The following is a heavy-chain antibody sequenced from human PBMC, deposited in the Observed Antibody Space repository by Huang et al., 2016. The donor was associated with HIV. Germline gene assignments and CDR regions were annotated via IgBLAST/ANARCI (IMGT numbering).Heavy chain of an antibody. CDR1: GGSIRSDNYY. CDR2: IYYSGST. J-gene: IGHJ4*02. CDR3: ARLPGSITMIRGVITDPY. D-gene: IGHD3-10*01. V-gene: IGHV4-39*02. Sequence: QLQLQESGPGLVKPSETLSLTCTVSGGSIRSDNYYWGWIRQPPGKGLEWSGSIYYSGSTYYHPSLKRRVTITVDTSKNHFSLRMRSVTAADTAVYYCARLPGSITMIRGVITDPYWGQGTLVTVSS.